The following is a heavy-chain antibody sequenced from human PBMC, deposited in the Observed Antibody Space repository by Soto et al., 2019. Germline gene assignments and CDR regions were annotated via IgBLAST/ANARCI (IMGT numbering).Heavy chain of an antibody. CDR1: GFTFSSYS. CDR2: ISPDGRST. Sequence: EVQLVESGGGLVKPGGSLRLSCAASGFTFSSYSMNWVRQAPGKGLEWVSSISPDGRSTTYADSVKGRFTISRDNAKNTVYLQVNSLRVEDTAVYYCVRGGLSGGFSNYGCWGQGTLVTVSS. V-gene: IGHV3-21*01. J-gene: IGHJ4*02. CDR3: VRGGLSGGFSNYGC. D-gene: IGHD1-26*01.